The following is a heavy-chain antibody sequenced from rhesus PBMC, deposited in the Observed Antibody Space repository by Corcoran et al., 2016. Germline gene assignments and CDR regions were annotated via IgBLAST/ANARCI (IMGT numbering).Heavy chain of an antibody. D-gene: IGHD4-4*01. V-gene: IGHV4-165*02. CDR1: GGSISGYS. CDR3: ARNPPVVATDVEFDY. J-gene: IGHJ4*01. CDR2: IGGSRGST. Sequence: QVQLQESGPGLVKPSETLSLNWAVSGGSISGYSGNWNPNPPAKGLGWIGYIGGSRGSTYYNPSLKSRVTISTDTSKIQFSLKLSSVTAADTAVYYCARNPPVVATDVEFDYWGQGVLVTVSS.